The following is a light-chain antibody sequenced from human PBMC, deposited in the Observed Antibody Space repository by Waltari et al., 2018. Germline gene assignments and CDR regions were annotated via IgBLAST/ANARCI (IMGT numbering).Light chain of an antibody. CDR2: AAS. J-gene: IGKJ1*01. Sequence: DIQMTHSPSSLSASVGERVTITCRASKSISSYLNWSQQKPVKAPKLLIYAASSLQSGVPSRFSCSGSATDFTLTVSSLQPEDFATYYCQQSYSTPWTFGQGTKVEIK. CDR3: QQSYSTPWT. CDR1: KSISSY. V-gene: IGKV1-39*01.